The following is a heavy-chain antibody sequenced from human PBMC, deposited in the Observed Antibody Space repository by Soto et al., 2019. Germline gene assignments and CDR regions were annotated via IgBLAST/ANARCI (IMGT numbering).Heavy chain of an antibody. Sequence: QVQLVQSGAEVRKPGASVTVSCRSSGDSFNDYYIHWVRQAPGQGLGWMGWINPNSGVTKYAQKFQGWVSMTTDTSIRTVYMQLSRLRSDDTAVYYCARESGGATATLDYYYFYMDVWGTGTTVTVSS. J-gene: IGHJ6*03. D-gene: IGHD5-12*01. V-gene: IGHV1-2*04. CDR1: GDSFNDYY. CDR2: INPNSGVT. CDR3: ARESGGATATLDYYYFYMDV.